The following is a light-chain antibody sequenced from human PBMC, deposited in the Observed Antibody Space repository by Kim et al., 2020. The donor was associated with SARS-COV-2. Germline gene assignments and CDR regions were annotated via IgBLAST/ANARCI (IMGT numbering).Light chain of an antibody. CDR3: QQYYSTRT. CDR1: QSVLYSSNNKNY. Sequence: RATINRKYSQSVLYSSNNKNYLAWYQQKPGQPPKLLIYWASTRESGVPDRFSGSGSGTDFTLTISSLQAEDVAVYYCQQYYSTRTFGQGTKVDIK. J-gene: IGKJ1*01. CDR2: WAS. V-gene: IGKV4-1*01.